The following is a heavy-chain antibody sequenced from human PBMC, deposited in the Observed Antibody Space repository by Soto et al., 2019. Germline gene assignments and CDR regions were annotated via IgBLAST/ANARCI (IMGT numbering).Heavy chain of an antibody. J-gene: IGHJ4*02. V-gene: IGHV3-7*01. CDR2: VKQDGSEE. Sequence: PGGSLRLSCAASGYSISTYWMSWVRQAPGKGLGWVANVKQDGSEEYYVDSVKGRFTISRDNAKNSLYLQMNSLRAEDTAVYYCAALDTAMVKTAGYWGQGTLVTV. CDR1: GYSISTYW. D-gene: IGHD5-18*01. CDR3: AALDTAMVKTAGY.